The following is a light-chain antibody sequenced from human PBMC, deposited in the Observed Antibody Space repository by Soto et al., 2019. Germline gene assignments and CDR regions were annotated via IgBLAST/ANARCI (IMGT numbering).Light chain of an antibody. Sequence: EIVLAQSPGTLSLSPGESATLSCRASQSVSSSFLAWYQQKAGQAPRLLIYGASRRATGIPDRFSGSGSGTDFTLTISRLDPEDFAVYYCQQYVSSPWAFGQGTKLEI. CDR3: QQYVSSPWA. V-gene: IGKV3-20*01. J-gene: IGKJ1*01. CDR1: QSVSSSF. CDR2: GAS.